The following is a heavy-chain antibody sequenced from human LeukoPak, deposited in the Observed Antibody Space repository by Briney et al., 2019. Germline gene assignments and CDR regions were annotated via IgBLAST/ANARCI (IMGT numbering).Heavy chain of an antibody. V-gene: IGHV5-51*01. CDR2: IYPGDSDT. CDR3: ARARVTMVRGVISATYFDY. Sequence: GESLKISCKGSGYRFTSYWIGWVRQMPGKGLEWMGIIYPGDSDTRYSPSFQGQVTISADKSISTAYLQWSSLKASDTAMYYCARARVTMVRGVISATYFDYWGQGILVTVSS. CDR1: GYRFTSYW. D-gene: IGHD3-10*01. J-gene: IGHJ4*02.